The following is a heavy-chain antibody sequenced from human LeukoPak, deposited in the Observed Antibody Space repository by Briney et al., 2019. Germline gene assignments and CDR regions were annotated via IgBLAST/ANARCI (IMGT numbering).Heavy chain of an antibody. D-gene: IGHD5-18*01. CDR3: TKDRSYGRSYFDY. CDR1: GFTFRSYA. J-gene: IGHJ4*02. Sequence: GGSLRLSCAASGFTFRSYALHWVRQAPGKGLEWVSVIYSGGSTYYADSVKGRFTISRDNSKNTLYLQMNSLRIEDTAVYYCTKDRSYGRSYFDYWGQGTLVTVAS. CDR2: IYSGGST. V-gene: IGHV3-66*02.